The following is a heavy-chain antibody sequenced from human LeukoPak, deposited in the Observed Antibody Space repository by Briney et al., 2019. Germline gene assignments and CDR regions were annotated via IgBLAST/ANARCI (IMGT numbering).Heavy chain of an antibody. CDR1: GYTFTSYD. CDR3: ARARYYDILTGLYYFDY. CDR2: MNPNSGNT. J-gene: IGHJ4*02. Sequence: ASVKVSSKASGYTFTSYDINWVRQATGQGLEWMGWMNPNSGNTGYAQKFQGRVTMTRNTSISTAYMELSSLRSEDTAVYYCARARYYDILTGLYYFDYWGQGTLVTVSS. V-gene: IGHV1-8*01. D-gene: IGHD3-9*01.